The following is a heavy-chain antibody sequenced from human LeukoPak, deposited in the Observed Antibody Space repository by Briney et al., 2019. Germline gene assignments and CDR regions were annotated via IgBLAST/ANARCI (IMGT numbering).Heavy chain of an antibody. D-gene: IGHD5-24*01. CDR3: ARGRLGNARRDGYNFGRHVDY. Sequence: PSETLSLTCAVYGGSFSGYYWSWIRQPPGKRLEWIGEINHSGSTNYNPSLKSRVTISVDTSKNQFSLKLSSVTAADTAVYYCARGRLGNARRDGYNFGRHVDYWGQGTLVTVSS. CDR2: INHSGST. CDR1: GGSFSGYY. J-gene: IGHJ4*02. V-gene: IGHV4-34*01.